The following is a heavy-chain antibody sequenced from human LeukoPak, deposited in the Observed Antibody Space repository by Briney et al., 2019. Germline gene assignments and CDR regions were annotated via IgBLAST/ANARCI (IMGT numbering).Heavy chain of an antibody. D-gene: IGHD1-1*01. CDR2: MNPNSGGT. V-gene: IGHV1-8*01. Sequence: GASVTVSCKAAGYTFTSYDFNWVRQAPGQGLEWMGWMNPNSGGTGYSQKFQGRITLTRDTSISTAYMELSNLRSDDTAVYFCARNLPSTGSFDYWGQGTLVTVSS. J-gene: IGHJ4*02. CDR3: ARNLPSTGSFDY. CDR1: GYTFTSYD.